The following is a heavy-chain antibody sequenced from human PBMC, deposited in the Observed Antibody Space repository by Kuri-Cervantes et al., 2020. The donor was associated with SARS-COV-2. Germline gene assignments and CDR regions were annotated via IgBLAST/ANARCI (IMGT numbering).Heavy chain of an antibody. CDR2: IYYSGST. J-gene: IGHJ3*02. CDR3: DRSDNYDYVWGSYRYTQSDAFDI. V-gene: IGHV4-30-4*01. CDR1: GGSISSRDYY. D-gene: IGHD3-16*02. Sequence: SETLSLTCTVSGGSISSRDYYWSWIRQPPGKGLEWIGYIYYSGSTYYNPSLKSRVTISVDTSKNQFSLKLSSVTAADTAVYYCDRSDNYDYVWGSYRYTQSDAFDIWGQGTMVTVSS.